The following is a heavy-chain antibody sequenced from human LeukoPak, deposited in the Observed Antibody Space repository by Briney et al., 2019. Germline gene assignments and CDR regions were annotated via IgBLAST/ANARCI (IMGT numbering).Heavy chain of an antibody. CDR2: ISYDGSNK. CDR1: GFTFSSYG. J-gene: IGHJ4*02. D-gene: IGHD1-26*01. V-gene: IGHV3-30*18. CDR3: AKGEWELLRGGPFDY. Sequence: GGSLRLSCAASGFTFSSYGMHWVRQAPGKGLEWVAVISYDGSNKYYADSAKGRFTISRDNSKNTLYLQMNSLRAEDTAVYYCAKGEWELLRGGPFDYWGQGTLVTVSS.